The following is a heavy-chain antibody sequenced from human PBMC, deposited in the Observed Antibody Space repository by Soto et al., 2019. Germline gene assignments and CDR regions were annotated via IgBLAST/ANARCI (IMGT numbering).Heavy chain of an antibody. D-gene: IGHD3-10*01. V-gene: IGHV4-59*01. Sequence: PSETLSLTCTVSGGSISSYYWSWIRQPPGKGLEWIGYIYYSGSTNYNPSLKSRVTISVDTSKNQFSLKLSSVTAADTAVYYCARVVGGITMVRGVIIPTSDAFDIWGQGTMVTVSS. CDR2: IYYSGST. CDR1: GGSISSYY. CDR3: ARVVGGITMVRGVIIPTSDAFDI. J-gene: IGHJ3*02.